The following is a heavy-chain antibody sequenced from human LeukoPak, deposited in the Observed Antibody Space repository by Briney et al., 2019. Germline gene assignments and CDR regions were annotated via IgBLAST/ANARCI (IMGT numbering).Heavy chain of an antibody. J-gene: IGHJ4*02. CDR3: ARDSVTIFGVATDY. CDR1: GGSISSYY. CDR2: IYTSGST. V-gene: IGHV4-4*07. D-gene: IGHD3-3*01. Sequence: PSETLSLTCTVSGGSISSYYWSWIRQPAGKGLEWIGRIYTSGSTNYNPSLKSRVTMSVDTSKNQFSLKLSSVTAADTAVYYCARDSVTIFGVATDYWGQGTLVTVSS.